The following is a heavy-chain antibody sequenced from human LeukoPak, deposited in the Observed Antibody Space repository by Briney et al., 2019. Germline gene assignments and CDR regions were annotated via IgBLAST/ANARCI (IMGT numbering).Heavy chain of an antibody. J-gene: IGHJ4*02. CDR3: ASKGYTYGYFDY. D-gene: IGHD5-18*01. V-gene: IGHV4-39*07. CDR1: GGSISSSSYH. CDR2: IYYSGST. Sequence: SETLSLTCTVSGGSISSSSYHWGWIRQPPGKGLEWIGSIYYSGSTYYNPSLKSRVTISVDKSKNQFSLRLSSVTAADTAVYYCASKGYTYGYFDYWGQGTLVTVSS.